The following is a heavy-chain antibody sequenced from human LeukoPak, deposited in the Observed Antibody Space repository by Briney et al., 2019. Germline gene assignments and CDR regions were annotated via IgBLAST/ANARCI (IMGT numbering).Heavy chain of an antibody. CDR2: IWYDGSNK. CDR3: ARTYYYDSTDAFDI. CDR1: GFTFSSYG. Sequence: GGSLRLSCAASGFTFSSYGMHWVRQAPGKGLEWVAVIWYDGSNKYYVDSVKGRFTISRDNSKNTLYLQMNSLRAEDTAVYYCARTYYYDSTDAFDIWGQGTMVTVSS. J-gene: IGHJ3*02. V-gene: IGHV3-33*01. D-gene: IGHD3-22*01.